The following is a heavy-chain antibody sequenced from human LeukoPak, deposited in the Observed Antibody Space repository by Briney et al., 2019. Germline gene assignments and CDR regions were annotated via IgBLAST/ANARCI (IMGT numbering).Heavy chain of an antibody. V-gene: IGHV1-18*01. CDR2: ISAFNGET. D-gene: IGHD3-16*02. J-gene: IGHJ4*02. Sequence: GASVKVSCKASGYTFSSYGFSWVRQAPGQGLEWMGWISAFNGETHYAQNLQGRVTMTTDTSTSTAYMELRSLRFDDTAVYYCARDPSNTSGRYTYFDYWGQGTLVTVSS. CDR3: ARDPSNTSGRYTYFDY. CDR1: GYTFSSYG.